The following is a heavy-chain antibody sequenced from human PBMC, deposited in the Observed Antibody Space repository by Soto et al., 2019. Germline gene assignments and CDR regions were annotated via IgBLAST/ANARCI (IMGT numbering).Heavy chain of an antibody. D-gene: IGHD6-13*01. V-gene: IGHV1-58*01. Sequence: GASVKVSCKASGFTFTSSAVQWVRRARGQRLEWIGWIVVGSGNTNYAQKFQGRVTITTDESTSTAYMELSSLRSEDTAVYYCARDLSPPMGSWPFDYWGQGTLVTVSS. CDR1: GFTFTSSA. CDR2: IVVGSGNT. J-gene: IGHJ4*02. CDR3: ARDLSPPMGSWPFDY.